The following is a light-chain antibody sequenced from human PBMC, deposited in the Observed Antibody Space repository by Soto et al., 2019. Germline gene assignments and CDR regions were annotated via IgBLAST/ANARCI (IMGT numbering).Light chain of an antibody. CDR1: QSISSW. CDR2: KAS. Sequence: DIQMTQSPSTLSASVGDRVTITCRASQSISSWLAWYQQKPGKAPKLLIYKASSLESGVPSRFSGSGSGTEFTLTISSLQPDDFATYYCQQYSSYSLWTFGQGTKVEIK. CDR3: QQYSSYSLWT. J-gene: IGKJ1*01. V-gene: IGKV1-5*03.